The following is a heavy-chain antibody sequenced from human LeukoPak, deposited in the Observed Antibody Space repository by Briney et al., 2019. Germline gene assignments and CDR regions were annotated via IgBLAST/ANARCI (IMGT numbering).Heavy chain of an antibody. CDR3: AKDGGFAYDILTGYYYFDY. CDR1: GFTFGGYP. CDR2: FMGIGGST. D-gene: IGHD3-9*01. J-gene: IGHJ4*02. V-gene: IGHV3-23*01. Sequence: AGGSRGPSCPPPGFTFGGYPRTWVGQPQGKGRGWASAFMGIGGSTYYADYVKGRFTISRDNSKNTLYLQMNSLRAEDTAVYYCAKDGGFAYDILTGYYYFDYWGQGTLVTVSS.